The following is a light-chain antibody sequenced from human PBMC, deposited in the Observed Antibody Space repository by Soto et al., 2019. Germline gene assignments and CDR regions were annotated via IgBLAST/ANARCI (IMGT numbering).Light chain of an antibody. J-gene: IGLJ1*01. CDR3: AAWDDSLNAYV. Sequence: QSVLTQPPSASGTPGQRVTISCSGSSSNIGSNTVNWYQQLPGTAPKLLIYTDYQRPSGVPGRFSGSKSGTSASLAISGLQSEDEADYYCAAWDDSLNAYVFGTGTKLTVL. V-gene: IGLV1-44*01. CDR2: TDY. CDR1: SSNIGSNT.